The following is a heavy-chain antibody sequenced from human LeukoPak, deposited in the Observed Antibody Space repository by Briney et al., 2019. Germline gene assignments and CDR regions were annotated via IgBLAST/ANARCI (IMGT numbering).Heavy chain of an antibody. D-gene: IGHD2-21*02. CDR2: IGSST. J-gene: IGHJ1*01. CDR1: GLTLSNYA. CDR3: AKARLYAEYFQH. V-gene: IGHV3-23*01. Sequence: PGGSLRLSCAASGLTLSNYAMSWVRQAPGKGLEWVSSIGSSTWYADSVKGRFTISRDGSKNTLYLQVNSLRAEDTAVYYCAKARLYAEYFQHWGQGTLVTVSS.